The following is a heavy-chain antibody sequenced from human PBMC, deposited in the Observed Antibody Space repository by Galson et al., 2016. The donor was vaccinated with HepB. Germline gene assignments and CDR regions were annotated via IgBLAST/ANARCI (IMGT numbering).Heavy chain of an antibody. CDR3: VRHHNRNWFDP. V-gene: IGHV4-39*01. D-gene: IGHD5-24*01. CDR2: IHFGGNT. Sequence: SETLSLTCTVSGGSVSSSGPYWGWIRQAPGKGLEWTATIHFGGNTYYNPSLESRVTISVDTANNQFSLRLNSVTAADTAVYYCVRHHNRNWFDPWGQGTPVIVSS. CDR1: GGSVSSSGPY. J-gene: IGHJ5*02.